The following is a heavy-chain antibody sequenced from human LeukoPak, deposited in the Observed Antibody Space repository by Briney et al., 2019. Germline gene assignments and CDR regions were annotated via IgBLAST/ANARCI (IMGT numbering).Heavy chain of an antibody. Sequence: GGSLRLSCAASGFTFSSYGMHWVRQAPGKGLEWVAVIWCDGSNKYYADSVKGRFTISRDNSKNTLYQQMNSLRAEDTAVYYCARDHGYDSFFDYWGQGTLVTVSS. D-gene: IGHD5-12*01. CDR3: ARDHGYDSFFDY. J-gene: IGHJ4*02. CDR2: IWCDGSNK. CDR1: GFTFSSYG. V-gene: IGHV3-33*01.